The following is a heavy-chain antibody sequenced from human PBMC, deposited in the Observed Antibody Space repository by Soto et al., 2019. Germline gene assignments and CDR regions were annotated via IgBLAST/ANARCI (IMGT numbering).Heavy chain of an antibody. CDR2: IYYSGST. CDR3: ARAIVGATYVDY. Sequence: SETLSLTCAVYGGSFSGYYWSWIRQPPGKGLEWIGYIYYSGSTNYNPSPKSRVTISLDTSKNQFSLKLSSVTAADTAVYYCARAIVGATYVDYWGQGTLVTVSS. D-gene: IGHD1-26*01. V-gene: IGHV4-59*01. J-gene: IGHJ4*02. CDR1: GGSFSGYY.